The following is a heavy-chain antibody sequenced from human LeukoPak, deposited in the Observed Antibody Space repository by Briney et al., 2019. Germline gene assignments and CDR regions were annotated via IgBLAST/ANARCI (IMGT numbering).Heavy chain of an antibody. CDR3: ATARHVVHYYGMDV. D-gene: IGHD3-16*01. V-gene: IGHV1-24*01. CDR2: FDPEDGET. Sequence: ASVKVSCKVSGYTLTELSMHWVRQAPGKELEWMGGFDPEDGETIYAQKFQGRVTMTEDTSTDTAYMELSSLRSEDTAVYYCATARHVVHYYGMDVWGKGTTVTVSS. CDR1: GYTLTELS. J-gene: IGHJ6*04.